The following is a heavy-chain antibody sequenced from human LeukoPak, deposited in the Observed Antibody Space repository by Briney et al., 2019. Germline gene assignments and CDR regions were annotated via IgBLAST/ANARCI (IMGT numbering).Heavy chain of an antibody. CDR3: AKDEDDSRDTDY. CDR1: GFTFSNYW. CDR2: IKDDGGET. D-gene: IGHD3-22*01. Sequence: GGSLRLSCAVSGFTFSNYWMSWVRQGPGKGLEWVANIKDDGGETYYVDSVRGRFTISRDNAKKSLYLQMNSLRVEDTAVYYCAKDEDDSRDTDYWGQGTLVTVSS. J-gene: IGHJ4*02. V-gene: IGHV3-7*01.